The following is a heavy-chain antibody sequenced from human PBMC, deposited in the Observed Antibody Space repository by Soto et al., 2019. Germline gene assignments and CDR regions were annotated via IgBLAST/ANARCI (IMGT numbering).Heavy chain of an antibody. CDR2: LYSGGRI. J-gene: IGHJ6*02. D-gene: IGHD3-3*01. CDR3: AKGGVYDFWSGSQRTDYYGMDV. Sequence: GGSLRLSCAGAGFSVTDNYITWVRQAPGKGLEWVSLLYSGGRIYYKESVKGRFTISRDTSKNMLYLQMDRLRTDDTAVYYCAKGGVYDFWSGSQRTDYYGMDVWGQGTTVTVSS. CDR1: GFSVTDNY. V-gene: IGHV3-53*01.